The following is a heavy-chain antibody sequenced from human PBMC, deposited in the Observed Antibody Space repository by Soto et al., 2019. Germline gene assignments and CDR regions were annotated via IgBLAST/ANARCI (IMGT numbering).Heavy chain of an antibody. V-gene: IGHV3-23*01. CDR3: AKSGGPPASLDVYFDY. CDR1: GFTFASYT. Sequence: EVQLLESGGGMVQPGESLRLSCAASGFTFASYTMTWVRQAPGKGLEWVSTINSGGDTTYYSDSVKGRFTISRDSPKNTLFLLKTSLRAEDTAVYYCAKSGGPPASLDVYFDYWGQGTLVTVSS. D-gene: IGHD2-2*01. J-gene: IGHJ4*02. CDR2: INSGGDTT.